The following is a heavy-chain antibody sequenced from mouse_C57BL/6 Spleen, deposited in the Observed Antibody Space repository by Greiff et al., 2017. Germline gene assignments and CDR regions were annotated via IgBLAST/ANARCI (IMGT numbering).Heavy chain of an antibody. V-gene: IGHV1-55*01. CDR3: ARNYDGYSSDY. D-gene: IGHD2-3*01. CDR1: GYTFTSYW. Sequence: QVQLQQSGAELVKPGASVKMSCKASGYTFTSYWITWVKQRPGQGLEWIGDIYPGSGSTNYNEKFKSKATLTVDTSSSTAYMQLSSLTSEDSAVYYCARNYDGYSSDYWGQGTTLTVSS. J-gene: IGHJ2*01. CDR2: IYPGSGST.